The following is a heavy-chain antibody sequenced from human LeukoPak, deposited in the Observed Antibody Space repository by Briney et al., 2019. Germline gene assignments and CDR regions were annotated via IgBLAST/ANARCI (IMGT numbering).Heavy chain of an antibody. D-gene: IGHD1-14*01. CDR1: GFSFSSYA. CDR2: LAYDGTNK. J-gene: IGHJ3*02. V-gene: IGHV3-30-3*01. CDR3: ARVPALRTFDI. Sequence: GGSLRLSCAASGFSFSSYAMHWVRQAPGKGLEWVAALAYDGTNKDYADFVKGRFTISRDNSKNTLYLQMSSLTAEDTAVYYCARVPALRTFDIWGQGTMVTVSS.